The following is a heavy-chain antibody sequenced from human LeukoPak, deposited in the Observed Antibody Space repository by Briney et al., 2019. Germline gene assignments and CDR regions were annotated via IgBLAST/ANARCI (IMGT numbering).Heavy chain of an antibody. V-gene: IGHV3-33*01. D-gene: IGHD4-11*01. J-gene: IGHJ4*02. CDR2: IWSDGTNT. CDR3: ARDAQRGFDYSNSLKY. Sequence: GGSLRLSCAAAGFTFNHYGMRWVRQAPGKGLEWVSVIWSDGTNTYYADSVKGRFTISRVDYEKTVYPQMNSLRPEDTGVYYCARDAQRGFDYSNSLKYWGQGTPVTVSA. CDR1: GFTFNHYG.